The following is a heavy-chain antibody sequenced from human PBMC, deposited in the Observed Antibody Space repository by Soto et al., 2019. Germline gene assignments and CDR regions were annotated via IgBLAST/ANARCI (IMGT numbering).Heavy chain of an antibody. CDR1: GFTFSSYA. V-gene: IGHV3-30-3*01. Sequence: QVQLVESGGGVVQPGRSLRLSCAASGFTFSSYAMHWVRQAPGKGLEWVAVISYDGSNKYYADSVKGRFTISRDNSKNTLYLQVNSLRAEDTAVYYCARALLEGAFEIWGQGTMVTVSS. CDR2: ISYDGSNK. CDR3: ARALLEGAFEI. D-gene: IGHD3-10*01. J-gene: IGHJ3*02.